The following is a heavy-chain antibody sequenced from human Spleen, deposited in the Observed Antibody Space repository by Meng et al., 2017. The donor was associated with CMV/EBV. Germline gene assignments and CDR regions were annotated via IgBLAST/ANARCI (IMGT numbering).Heavy chain of an antibody. Sequence: GESLKISCKGSGYNFTNYWIGWVRQMPGKGLEWMGIIYPGDSDTRYSPSFQGQVTISADKSISTAYLQWSSLKASDTAMYYCARLQGPRTSSPPLTYWGQGTLVTVSS. D-gene: IGHD6-13*01. CDR2: IYPGDSDT. CDR1: GYNFTNYW. CDR3: ARLQGPRTSSPPLTY. V-gene: IGHV5-51*01. J-gene: IGHJ4*02.